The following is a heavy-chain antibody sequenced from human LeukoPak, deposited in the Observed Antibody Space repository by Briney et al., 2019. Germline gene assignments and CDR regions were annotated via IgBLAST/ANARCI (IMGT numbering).Heavy chain of an antibody. V-gene: IGHV4-30-4*01. Sequence: PSQTLSLTCTVSGGSISSGDYYWSWIRQPPGKGLEWIGYIYYSGSTYYNPSLKSRVTISVDTSKNQFSLKVRSVTAADTAAYYCARGGGNQNDFDYWGQGTLVTVSS. D-gene: IGHD4-23*01. CDR2: IYYSGST. CDR1: GGSISSGDYY. CDR3: ARGGGNQNDFDY. J-gene: IGHJ4*02.